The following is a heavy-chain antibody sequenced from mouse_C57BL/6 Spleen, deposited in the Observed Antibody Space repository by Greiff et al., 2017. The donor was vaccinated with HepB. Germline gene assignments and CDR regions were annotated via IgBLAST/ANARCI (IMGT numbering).Heavy chain of an antibody. CDR1: GYTFTSYW. J-gene: IGHJ4*01. Sequence: VQLQQPGAELVKPGASVKLSCKASGYTFTSYWMHWVKQRPGQGLEWIGMIHPNSGSTNYNEKFKSKATLTVDKSSSTAYMQLSSLTSEDSAVYYCARRVDYGSSYDAMDYRGQGTSVTVSS. CDR2: IHPNSGST. V-gene: IGHV1-64*01. CDR3: ARRVDYGSSYDAMDY. D-gene: IGHD1-1*01.